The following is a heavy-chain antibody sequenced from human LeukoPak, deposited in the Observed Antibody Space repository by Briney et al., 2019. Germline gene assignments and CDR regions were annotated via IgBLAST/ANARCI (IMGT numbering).Heavy chain of an antibody. V-gene: IGHV3-30-3*01. J-gene: IGHJ3*02. CDR3: AKSGSHNAFDT. CDR2: ISFDGVNK. D-gene: IGHD1-26*01. Sequence: GGSLRLTCAASGFIFNTYALHWLRQVPGKGLEWVTIISFDGVNKYYADSVKGRFTISRDNSKDTLYLHMDSLRPEDTAVYYCAKSGSHNAFDTWGQGTMVTVSS. CDR1: GFIFNTYA.